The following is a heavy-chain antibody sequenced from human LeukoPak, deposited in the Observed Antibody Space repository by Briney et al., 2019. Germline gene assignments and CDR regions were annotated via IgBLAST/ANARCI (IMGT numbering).Heavy chain of an antibody. Sequence: PETLSLTCAVYGGSFSGYYWSWIRQLPGKGLEWIGEINHSGSTNYNPSLKSRVTISVDASKNQFSLKLSSVTAADTAVYYCARQGYGSGSSHHYYYYYYMDVWGKGTTVTISS. CDR2: INHSGST. V-gene: IGHV4-34*01. CDR3: ARQGYGSGSSHHYYYYYYMDV. J-gene: IGHJ6*03. CDR1: GGSFSGYY. D-gene: IGHD3-10*01.